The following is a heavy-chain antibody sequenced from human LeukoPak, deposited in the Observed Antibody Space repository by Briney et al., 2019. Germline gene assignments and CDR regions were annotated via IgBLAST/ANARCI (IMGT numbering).Heavy chain of an antibody. V-gene: IGHV3-30-3*01. CDR1: GFTFRTFA. CDR2: VSYDGSNK. Sequence: GRSLRLSCVVSGFTFRTFAMQWVRQAAGKGLEWVAVVSYDGSNKYYADSVQGRFTISRNNSRNTLHLQMNSLRAEDTAVYYCVAAGFDYWGQGTLVTVSS. J-gene: IGHJ4*02. CDR3: VAAGFDY.